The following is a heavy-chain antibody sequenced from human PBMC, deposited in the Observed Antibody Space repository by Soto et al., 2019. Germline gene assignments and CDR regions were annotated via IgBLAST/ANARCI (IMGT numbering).Heavy chain of an antibody. D-gene: IGHD5-12*01. CDR3: ARGSTSGFAFDV. J-gene: IGHJ3*01. CDR1: GYTFTSHG. Sequence: QVQLVQSGVEVEKPGASVKVSCKASGYTFTSHGISWLRQAPGQGLEWMGWISVYSGDPNYAQKVQGRVTMNTDTSTRTAYMEMRSLRSDDTALYYCARGSTSGFAFDVWGHGTMVIVSS. CDR2: ISVYSGDP. V-gene: IGHV1-18*01.